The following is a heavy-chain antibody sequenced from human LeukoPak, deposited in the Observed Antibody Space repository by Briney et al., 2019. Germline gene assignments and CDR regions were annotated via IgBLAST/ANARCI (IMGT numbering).Heavy chain of an antibody. D-gene: IGHD3-3*01. CDR2: IYTSGST. V-gene: IGHV4-4*07. CDR1: GGSISSYY. Sequence: SSETLSLTCTVSGGSISSYYWSWIRQPAGKGLEWIGRIYTSGSTNYNPSLKSRVTMSVDTSKNQFSLKLSSVTAADTAVYYCVRTGTIYYYYYMDVWGKGTTVTVSS. J-gene: IGHJ6*03. CDR3: VRTGTIYYYYYMDV.